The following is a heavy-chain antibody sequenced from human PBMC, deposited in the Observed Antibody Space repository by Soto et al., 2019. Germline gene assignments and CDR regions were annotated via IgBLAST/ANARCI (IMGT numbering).Heavy chain of an antibody. J-gene: IGHJ6*02. D-gene: IGHD5-18*01. CDR2: ISSSSSTI. Sequence: EVQLVESGGGLVQPGGSLRLSCAASGFTFSSYSMNWVRQAPGKGLELVSYISSSSSTIYYEDSVKGRFTISRDNAKNSLYLQMNSLRDEDTAVYYCASDGGYSYGRTGKYYGMDVWGQGTTVTVSS. CDR3: ASDGGYSYGRTGKYYGMDV. V-gene: IGHV3-48*02. CDR1: GFTFSSYS.